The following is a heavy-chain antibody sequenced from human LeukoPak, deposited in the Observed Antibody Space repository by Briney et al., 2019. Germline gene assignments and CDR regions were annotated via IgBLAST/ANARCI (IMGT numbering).Heavy chain of an antibody. CDR1: GYTFTGYY. CDR3: ARVHHTAMVLYYFDY. V-gene: IGHV1-2*02. J-gene: IGHJ4*02. D-gene: IGHD5-18*01. Sequence: ASVKVPCKASGYTFTGYYMHWVRQAPGQGLEWMGWINPNSGGTNYAQKFQGRVTMTRDTSISTAYMELSRLRSDDTAVYYCARVHHTAMVLYYFDYWGQGTLVTVSS. CDR2: INPNSGGT.